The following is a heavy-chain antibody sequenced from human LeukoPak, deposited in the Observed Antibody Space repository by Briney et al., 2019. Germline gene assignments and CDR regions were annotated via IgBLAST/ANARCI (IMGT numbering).Heavy chain of an antibody. CDR3: ARVRGSYYPLGYYYYMDV. CDR2: IYYSGST. CDR1: GGPISSYY. Sequence: PSETLSLTCTVSGGPISSYYWSWIRQPPGKGLEWIGYIYYSGSTNYNPSLKSRVTISVDTSKNQFSLKLSSVTAADTAVYYCARVRGSYYPLGYYYYMDVWGKGTTVTVSS. J-gene: IGHJ6*03. D-gene: IGHD3-10*01. V-gene: IGHV4-59*01.